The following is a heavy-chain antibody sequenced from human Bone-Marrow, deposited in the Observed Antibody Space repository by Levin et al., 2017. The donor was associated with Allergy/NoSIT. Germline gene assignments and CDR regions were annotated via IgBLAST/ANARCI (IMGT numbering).Heavy chain of an antibody. V-gene: IGHV4-34*01. CDR2: INHSGNT. CDR1: GGSFSGYY. D-gene: IGHD2-15*01. Sequence: PSETLSLTCAVYGGSFSGYYWSWIRQPPGKGLEWIGEINHSGNTNYNPSLKSRVTISVDTSKNQFSLKLSSVTAADTAVYYCASLGWSPWGQGTMVTVSS. CDR3: ASLGWSP. J-gene: IGHJ3*01.